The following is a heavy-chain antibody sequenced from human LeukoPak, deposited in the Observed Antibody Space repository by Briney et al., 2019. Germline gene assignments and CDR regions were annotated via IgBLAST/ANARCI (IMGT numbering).Heavy chain of an antibody. CDR3: ARDRYDFWSGLIPY. Sequence: ASVKGSCKASGYTFTSYAMNWVRQAPGQGLEWMGIINPSGGSTSYAQKFQGRVTMTRDTSTSTVYMELSSLRSEDTAVYYCARDRYDFWSGLIPYWGQGTLVTVSS. CDR1: GYTFTSYA. J-gene: IGHJ4*02. D-gene: IGHD3-3*01. CDR2: INPSGGST. V-gene: IGHV1-46*01.